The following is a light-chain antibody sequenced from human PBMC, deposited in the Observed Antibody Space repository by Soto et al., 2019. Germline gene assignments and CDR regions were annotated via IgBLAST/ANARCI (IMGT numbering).Light chain of an antibody. CDR3: QQYVAYPLT. Sequence: DIHMTQSPSTLSASVGDRVTIPCRASQSIADWLAWYQQKPGKAPKLLIYKASTLESGVPSRFSGSGSGTEFTLTISSLQPDDFATYSCQQYVAYPLTFGGGTNVDIK. J-gene: IGKJ4*01. CDR2: KAS. V-gene: IGKV1-5*03. CDR1: QSIADW.